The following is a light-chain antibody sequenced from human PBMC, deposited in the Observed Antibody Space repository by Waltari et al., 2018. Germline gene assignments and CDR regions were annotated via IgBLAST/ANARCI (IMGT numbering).Light chain of an antibody. CDR2: GAS. CDR3: QQYFAWPPVHT. J-gene: IGKJ2*01. Sequence: EIVMTQSPATLSVSPGERATLSCRASQSVGDNLAWYQRKPGQAPRPLLFGASTRATGIPARVSGSGSGTEFTLTISSLQSEDFATYYCQQYFAWPPVHTFGQGTTLEIK. CDR1: QSVGDN. V-gene: IGKV3-15*01.